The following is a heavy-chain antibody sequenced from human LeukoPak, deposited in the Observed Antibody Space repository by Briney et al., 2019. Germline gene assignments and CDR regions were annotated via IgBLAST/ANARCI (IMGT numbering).Heavy chain of an antibody. J-gene: IGHJ4*02. CDR2: ISYDGSNK. CDR1: GFTFSSYA. CDR3: AKEVAVAGT. Sequence: GGSLRLSCAASGFTFSSYAMHWVRQAPGKGLEWVAVISYDGSNKYYADSVKGRFTISRDNSKNTLYLQMNSLRAEDTAVYYCAKEVAVAGTWGQGTLVTVSS. D-gene: IGHD6-19*01. V-gene: IGHV3-30*04.